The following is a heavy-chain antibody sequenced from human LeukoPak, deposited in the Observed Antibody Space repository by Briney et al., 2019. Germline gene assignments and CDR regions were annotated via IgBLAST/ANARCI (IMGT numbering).Heavy chain of an antibody. CDR2: IYYSGST. J-gene: IGHJ6*03. Sequence: SETLSLTCAVYGGSFSGYYWGWIRQPPGKGLEWIGSIYYSGSTYYNPSLKSRVTISVDTSKNQFSLKLSSVTAADTAVYYCARHRDYYGSGSSGYYYYYMDVWGKGTTVTISS. V-gene: IGHV4-39*01. CDR1: GGSFSGYY. D-gene: IGHD3-10*01. CDR3: ARHRDYYGSGSSGYYYYYMDV.